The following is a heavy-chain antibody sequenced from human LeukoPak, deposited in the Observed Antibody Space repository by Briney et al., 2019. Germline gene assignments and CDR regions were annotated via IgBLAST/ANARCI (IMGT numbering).Heavy chain of an antibody. V-gene: IGHV3-30*18. CDR1: GFTFSSYG. D-gene: IGHD6-19*01. CDR3: AKALSSGWYDAFDI. CDR2: ISYDGSNK. J-gene: IGHJ3*02. Sequence: HPGGSLRLSCAASGFTFSSYGMHWVRQAPGKGLEWVAVISYDGSNKYYADSVKGRFTISRDNSKNTLYLQMNSLRAEDTAVYYCAKALSSGWYDAFDIWGQGTMVTVSS.